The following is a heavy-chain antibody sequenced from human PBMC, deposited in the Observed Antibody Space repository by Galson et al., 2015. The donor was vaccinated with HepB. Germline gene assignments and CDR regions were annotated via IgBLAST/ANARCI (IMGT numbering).Heavy chain of an antibody. J-gene: IGHJ5*02. D-gene: IGHD3-16*01. CDR3: AREGDTKEDVNWFDP. CDR1: GYIFTGYY. V-gene: IGHV1-2*04. CDR2: INPNSGVT. Sequence: SVKVSCKASGYIFTGYYIHWVRQAPGQGLEWMGWINPNSGVTNYAQKFQGWVTMTRDTSISTAYMELNRLRSDDTAEYYCAREGDTKEDVNWFDPWGQGTLVTVSS.